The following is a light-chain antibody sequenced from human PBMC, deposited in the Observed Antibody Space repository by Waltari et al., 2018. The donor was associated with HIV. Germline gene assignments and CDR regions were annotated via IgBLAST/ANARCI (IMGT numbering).Light chain of an antibody. V-gene: IGKV2-30*01. J-gene: IGKJ2*01. CDR3: MQGTHLPPT. CDR2: RVS. CDR1: ERLVYIDGNTY. Sequence: TQSPVSLSVRLGQPASISYTSSERLVYIDGNTYLNCFRQRPGQSPRRLIYRVSNPDPGVGDRISGSVSGMNFTLTISRVEAEDVGFYYCMQGTHLPPTFGGGTRLDIK.